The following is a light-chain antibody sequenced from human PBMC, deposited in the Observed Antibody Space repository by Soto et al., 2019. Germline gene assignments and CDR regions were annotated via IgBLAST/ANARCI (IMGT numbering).Light chain of an antibody. V-gene: IGLV1-40*01. CDR2: EGT. J-gene: IGLJ3*02. CDR3: CSYAGSPTSPWI. CDR1: SSNIGANYD. Sequence: QSVLTQPPSVSGAPGQRVSISCTGSSSNIGANYDVHWSQQNPGKAPILIIYEGTKRPSGVSKRFSGSTSGNTASLTISGLQAEDEADYYCCSYAGSPTSPWIFCGGTKLTVL.